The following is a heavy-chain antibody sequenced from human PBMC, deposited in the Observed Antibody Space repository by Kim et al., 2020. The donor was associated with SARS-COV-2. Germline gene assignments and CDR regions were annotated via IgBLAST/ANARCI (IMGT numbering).Heavy chain of an antibody. CDR2: IYYSGST. CDR1: GGSISSYY. CDR3: ARVLRSPERYYYYGMDV. Sequence: SETLSLTCTVSGGSISSYYWSWIRQPPGKGLEWIGYIYYSGSTNYNPSLKSRVTISVDTSKNQFSLKLSSVTAADTAVYYCARVLRSPERYYYYGMDVWGQGTTVTVSS. J-gene: IGHJ6*02. V-gene: IGHV4-59*01. D-gene: IGHD1-1*01.